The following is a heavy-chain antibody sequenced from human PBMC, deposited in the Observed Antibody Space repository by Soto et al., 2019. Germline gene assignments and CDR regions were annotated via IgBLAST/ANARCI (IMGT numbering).Heavy chain of an antibody. V-gene: IGHV1-69*01. D-gene: IGHD5-12*01. CDR2: IITLYGTA. J-gene: IGHJ4*02. CDR1: GGTFSSFG. CDR3: ARDRSMDGYNSRSFDY. Sequence: QVQLVQSGAEVKKPGSSVKVSCKASGGTFSSFGFNWVRQAPGQGLEWMGGIITLYGTANHAQRFQGRVTISADESTSTVDMELISLRSEDTAIYYCARDRSMDGYNSRSFDYWGQGTLVTVSS.